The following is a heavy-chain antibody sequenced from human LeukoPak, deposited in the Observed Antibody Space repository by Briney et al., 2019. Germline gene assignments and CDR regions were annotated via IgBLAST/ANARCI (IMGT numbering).Heavy chain of an antibody. J-gene: IGHJ4*02. CDR1: GFTFSSYS. Sequence: GGSLRLSCAASGFTFSSYSMNWVRQAPGKGLEWVSYISSSSSTIYYADSVKGRFTISRDNAKNSLYRQMNSLRAEDTAVYYCARDPFWRLYYDSSGYPPDYWGQGTLVTVSS. CDR2: ISSSSSTI. CDR3: ARDPFWRLYYDSSGYPPDY. D-gene: IGHD3-22*01. V-gene: IGHV3-48*01.